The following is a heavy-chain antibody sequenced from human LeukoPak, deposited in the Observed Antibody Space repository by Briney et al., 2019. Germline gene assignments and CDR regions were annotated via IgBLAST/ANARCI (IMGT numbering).Heavy chain of an antibody. CDR3: VRHDYYGSLNWFDP. CDR1: GGSLNSPNYY. D-gene: IGHD3-10*01. J-gene: IGHJ5*02. CDR2: ISYSVTT. Sequence: PSETLSLTCIVSGGSLNSPNYYWGWIRQPPGKGLEWIAIISYSVTTYYNPSLKSRLTISVDTSKNQFSLKLTSVTAADTAVYYCVRHDYYGSLNWFDPWGQGTLITVSS. V-gene: IGHV4-39*01.